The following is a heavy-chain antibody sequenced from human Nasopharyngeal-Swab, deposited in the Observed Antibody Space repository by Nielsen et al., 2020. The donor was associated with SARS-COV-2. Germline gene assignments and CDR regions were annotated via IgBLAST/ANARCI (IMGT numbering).Heavy chain of an antibody. D-gene: IGHD2-21*01. V-gene: IGHV4-34*01. CDR3: ARQVVVETHNFDY. CDR1: GGSFSGYY. Sequence: GSLRLSCVVYGGSFSGYYWSWIRQPPGKGLEWIGSIYHSGSTYYNPSLKSRVTISVDTSKNQFSLKLSSVTAADTAVYYCARQVVVETHNFDYWGQGTLVTVSS. CDR2: IYHSGST. J-gene: IGHJ4*02.